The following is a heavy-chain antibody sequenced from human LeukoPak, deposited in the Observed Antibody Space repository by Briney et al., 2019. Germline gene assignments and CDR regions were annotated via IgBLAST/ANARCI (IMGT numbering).Heavy chain of an antibody. CDR1: GFTFSSYG. J-gene: IGHJ1*01. CDR3: ARYRIAAAGTGEYFQH. Sequence: GGSLRLSCAASGFTFSSYGMHWVRQAPAKGLEWVAFIRYDGSNKYYADSVKGRFTISRDNSKNTLYLQMNSLRAEDTAVYYCARYRIAAAGTGEYFQHWGQGTLVTVSS. CDR2: IRYDGSNK. D-gene: IGHD6-13*01. V-gene: IGHV3-30*02.